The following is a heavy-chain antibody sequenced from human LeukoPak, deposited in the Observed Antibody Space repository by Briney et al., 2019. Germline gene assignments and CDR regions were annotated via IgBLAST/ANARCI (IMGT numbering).Heavy chain of an antibody. CDR1: GFTFSSYA. Sequence: EGSLRLSCAASGFTFSSYAMHWVRQAPGKGLEWVAVISYDGSNKYYADSVKGRFTISRDNSKNTLYLRINSLRADDTAVYYCAKSYKVIVEGYKSGYYFDYWGQGTLVTVSS. D-gene: IGHD3-22*01. CDR2: ISYDGSNK. CDR3: AKSYKVIVEGYKSGYYFDY. J-gene: IGHJ4*02. V-gene: IGHV3-30*04.